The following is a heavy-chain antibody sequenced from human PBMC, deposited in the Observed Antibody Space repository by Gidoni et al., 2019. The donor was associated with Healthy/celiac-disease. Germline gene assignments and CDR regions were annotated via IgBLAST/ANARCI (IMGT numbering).Heavy chain of an antibody. CDR3: AAARGDSSGFLYYFDY. V-gene: IGHV4-31*03. J-gene: IGHJ4*02. Sequence: QVQLQESGPGLVKPSQTLSLTCTVPGGPISSGGYYWSWIRQHPGKGLEWIGYIYYTGSTYYNPSLKSRVPISVDRSENQFSLKLYSVTAADTAVYYCAAARGDSSGFLYYFDYWGQGTLVTVSS. CDR1: GGPISSGGYY. CDR2: IYYTGST. D-gene: IGHD3-22*01.